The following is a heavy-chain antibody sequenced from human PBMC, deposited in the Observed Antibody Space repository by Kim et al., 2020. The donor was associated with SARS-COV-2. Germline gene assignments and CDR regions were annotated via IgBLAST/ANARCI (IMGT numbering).Heavy chain of an antibody. J-gene: IGHJ4*02. Sequence: NPTYAKGFTGRFVFSLDTSVSTAYLQISSLKAEDTAVYYCARGGGGSYDYWGQGTLVTVSS. CDR3: ARGGGGSYDY. D-gene: IGHD1-26*01. CDR2: NP. V-gene: IGHV7-4-1*02.